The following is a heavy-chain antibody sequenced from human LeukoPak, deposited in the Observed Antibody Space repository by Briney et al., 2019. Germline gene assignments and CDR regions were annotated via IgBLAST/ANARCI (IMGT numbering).Heavy chain of an antibody. V-gene: IGHV3-21*01. D-gene: IGHD2-2*01. CDR3: ARLREVVIIPAAVDY. CDR1: GFTFSYYS. Sequence: GGSLRLSCAASGFTFSYYSVTWVRQAPGKGLEWVSAIMSSGTYIYYADSVKSRFTISRDNAKNSLYLQMNSLRAEDTAVYYCARLREVVIIPAAVDYWGQGTLVTVSS. J-gene: IGHJ4*02. CDR2: IMSSGTYI.